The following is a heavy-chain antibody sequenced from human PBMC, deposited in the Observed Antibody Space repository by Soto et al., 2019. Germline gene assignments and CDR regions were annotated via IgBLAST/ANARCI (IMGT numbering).Heavy chain of an antibody. CDR2: MNPNSGNT. J-gene: IGHJ3*02. CDR1: GYTFTSYD. D-gene: IGHD7-27*01. Sequence: ASVKVSCKASGYTFTSYDINWVRQATGQGLEWMGWMNPNSGNTGYAQKFQGRVTMTRNTSISTAYMELSSLRSEDTAVYYCARLRHWGRAFDIWGQGXMVTVSS. V-gene: IGHV1-8*01. CDR3: ARLRHWGRAFDI.